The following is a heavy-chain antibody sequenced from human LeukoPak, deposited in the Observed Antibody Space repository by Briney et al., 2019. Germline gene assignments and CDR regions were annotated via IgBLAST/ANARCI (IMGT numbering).Heavy chain of an antibody. CDR1: GFTVSSNY. V-gene: IGHV3-23*01. J-gene: IGHJ4*02. Sequence: GGSLRLSCAASGFTVSSNYMSWVRQAPGKGLEWVSAISGSGGSTYYADSVKGRFTISRVNSKNTLYLQMNSLRAEDTAVYYCAKEHSSGYLWWGQGTLVTVSS. CDR2: ISGSGGST. CDR3: AKEHSSGYLW. D-gene: IGHD6-19*01.